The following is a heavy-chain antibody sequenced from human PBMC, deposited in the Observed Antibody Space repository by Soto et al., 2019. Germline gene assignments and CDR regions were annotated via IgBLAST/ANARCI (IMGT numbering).Heavy chain of an antibody. CDR1: GDSISSDKW. D-gene: IGHD2-21*02. J-gene: IGHJ4*02. V-gene: IGHV4-4*02. CDR3: ARGGDWQFDY. CDR2: IHHSGRT. Sequence: QVQLQESGPGLVKPSGTLSLTCAVSGDSISSDKWWSWVRQPPGKGLEWIGEIHHSGRTNYNPSRQRRVTILVEKSKNQVSLELSSMTAADTAVYYCARGGDWQFDYWGQGTLVTVSS.